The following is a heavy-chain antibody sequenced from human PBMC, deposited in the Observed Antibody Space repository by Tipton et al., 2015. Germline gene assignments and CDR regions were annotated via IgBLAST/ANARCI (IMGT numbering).Heavy chain of an antibody. CDR3: ARESFGYYSLGS. Sequence: TLSLTCTVSGGSVSSGSYYWSWIRQPPGKGLEWIGYIRNSKYTFYNPSLESRVTISVHTSKTQFSLKLISVTAADTAVYHCARESFGYYSLGSWGPGTLVTVSS. V-gene: IGHV4-61*01. J-gene: IGHJ4*02. CDR1: GGSVSSGSYY. CDR2: IRNSKYT. D-gene: IGHD3-22*01.